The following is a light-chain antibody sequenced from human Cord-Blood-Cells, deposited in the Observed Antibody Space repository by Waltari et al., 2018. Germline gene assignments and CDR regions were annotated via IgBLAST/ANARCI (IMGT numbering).Light chain of an antibody. CDR3: QQYDNLPYS. CDR2: DAS. V-gene: IGKV1-33*01. Sequence: DIQMTQSQSSLSASVGDRVTITCQASQDISNYLNWYQQKPGKAPKLLIYDASNLETGVPSRFSGSGSGTDVTFTISSLQPEDIATYYCQQYDNLPYSFGQGTKLEIK. CDR1: QDISNY. J-gene: IGKJ2*03.